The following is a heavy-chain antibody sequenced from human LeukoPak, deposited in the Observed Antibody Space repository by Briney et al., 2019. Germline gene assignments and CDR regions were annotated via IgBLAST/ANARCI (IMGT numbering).Heavy chain of an antibody. CDR3: AIDGSRRALTSGSHRFDP. Sequence: GESLKISCKGSGYSFTSYGISWVRQAPGQGLEWMGWISAYNGNTNYAQKLQGRVTMTTDTSTSTAYMELRSLRSDDTAVYYCAIDGSRRALTSGSHRFDPWGQGTLVTVSS. CDR2: ISAYNGNT. CDR1: GYSFTSYG. J-gene: IGHJ5*02. D-gene: IGHD3-10*01. V-gene: IGHV1-18*01.